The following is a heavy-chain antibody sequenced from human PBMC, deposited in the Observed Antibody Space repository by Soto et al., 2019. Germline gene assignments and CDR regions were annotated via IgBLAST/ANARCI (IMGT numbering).Heavy chain of an antibody. CDR2: MNPNSGNT. CDR3: ARYRRRAAAGTGFYMDV. CDR1: GYTFTSYD. D-gene: IGHD6-13*01. J-gene: IGHJ6*03. Sequence: GASVKVSCKASGYTFTSYDINWVRQATGQGLEWIGWMNPNSGNTGYAQKFQGRVTMTRNTSISTAYMELSSLRSEDTAVYYCARYRRRAAAGTGFYMDVWGKGTTVTVSS. V-gene: IGHV1-8*01.